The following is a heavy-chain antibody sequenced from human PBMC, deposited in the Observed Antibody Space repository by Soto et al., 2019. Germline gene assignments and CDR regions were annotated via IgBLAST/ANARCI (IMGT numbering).Heavy chain of an antibody. V-gene: IGHV5-51*01. Sequence: GESLKISCQGSGYTFTGYWIGWVRQMLGKGLEWMGLIYPGDSDTRYSPSVQGQVTISADKSISTAYLQWSSLKPSDTAMYHCAGPTVPHYYYYRMDVWSQRTTVPVSS. CDR3: AGPTVPHYYYYRMDV. CDR1: GYTFTGYW. D-gene: IGHD4-4*01. CDR2: IYPGDSDT. J-gene: IGHJ6*01.